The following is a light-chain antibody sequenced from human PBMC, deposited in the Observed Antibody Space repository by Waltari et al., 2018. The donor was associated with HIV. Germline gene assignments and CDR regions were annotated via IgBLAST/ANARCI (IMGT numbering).Light chain of an antibody. CDR3: HDWSSFRALT. V-gene: IGKV6-21*01. Sequence: ENVLTQSPDFQSVTPKEKATITCRASQSIGSCLHCYQQKPDQSPKFLINFASQSFSGVPSRFSGSGSGTDFTLIINSLEPEDAATYDCHDWSSFRALTFGGGTKVEIK. CDR1: QSIGSC. CDR2: FAS. J-gene: IGKJ4*01.